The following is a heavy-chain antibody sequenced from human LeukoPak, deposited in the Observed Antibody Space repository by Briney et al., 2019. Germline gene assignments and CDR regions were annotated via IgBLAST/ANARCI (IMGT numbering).Heavy chain of an antibody. Sequence: SGPALVKPTQTLTLTCTFSGFSLSTAGVCVVWIRQPPGKALEWLARIDWDDAKFYSTSLKTRLTISKDTSKNQVALTMTNVDPVDTATYFCARIRWTAVTTRRYYMDAWGKGTTVTVSS. CDR3: ARIRWTAVTTRRYYMDA. D-gene: IGHD4-17*01. CDR1: GFSLSTAGVC. J-gene: IGHJ6*03. CDR2: IDWDDAK. V-gene: IGHV2-70*17.